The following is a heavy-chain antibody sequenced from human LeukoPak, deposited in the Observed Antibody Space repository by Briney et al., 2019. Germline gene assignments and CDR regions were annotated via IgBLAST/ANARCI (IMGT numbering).Heavy chain of an antibody. J-gene: IGHJ4*02. CDR1: GGSFSGYY. CDR3: ARGTGSGFDY. V-gene: IGHV4-34*01. CDR2: INHSGST. D-gene: IGHD6-19*01. Sequence: SETLSLTCAVYGGSFSGYYWSWIRQPPGKGLEWIGEINHSGSTNYNPSLKSRVTISVDTSKNQFSLKLSSVTAADTAVYYCARGTGSGFDYWGQGTLVTVSS.